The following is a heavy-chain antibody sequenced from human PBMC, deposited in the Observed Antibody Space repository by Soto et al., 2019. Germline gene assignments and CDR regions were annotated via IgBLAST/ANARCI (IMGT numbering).Heavy chain of an antibody. CDR3: ASLVGATGGVDYYYGMDV. D-gene: IGHD1-26*01. J-gene: IGHJ6*02. CDR1: GGTFSSYA. Sequence: QVQLVQSGAEVKKPGSSVKVSCKASGGTFSSYAISWVRQAPGQGLEWMGGIIPIFGTANYAQKFQGRVTITADESTSTAYMELSSLRSEDKAVYYCASLVGATGGVDYYYGMDVWGQGTTVTVSS. V-gene: IGHV1-69*01. CDR2: IIPIFGTA.